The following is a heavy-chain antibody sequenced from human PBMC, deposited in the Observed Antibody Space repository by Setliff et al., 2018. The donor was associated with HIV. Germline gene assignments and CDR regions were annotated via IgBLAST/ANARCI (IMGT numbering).Heavy chain of an antibody. Sequence: PGGSLRLSCVGSGFNFEDYGMAWARQIPGKGLEWVSTITWSGDRTDYADSVKGRFTVSRDNAKDSLYLQMRSLGLEDTAIYYCVKGAPDYDTNPFYYYFYMHVWGKGTTVTVSS. CDR1: GFNFEDYG. CDR3: VKGAPDYDTNPFYYYFYMHV. CDR2: ITWSGDRT. D-gene: IGHD4-17*01. V-gene: IGHV3-20*04. J-gene: IGHJ6*03.